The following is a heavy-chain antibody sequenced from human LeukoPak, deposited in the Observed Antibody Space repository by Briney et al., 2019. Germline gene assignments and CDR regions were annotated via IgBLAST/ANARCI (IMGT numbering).Heavy chain of an antibody. CDR1: GFTFSTYS. V-gene: IGHV3-21*01. J-gene: IGHJ4*02. CDR2: ISISSNYI. Sequence: GESLRLSCAASGFTFSTYSMNWVRQAPGKGLEWASSISISSNYIYYADSVEGRFTISRDNAKNSLYLQMNSLRAEDTAVYYCARWNGGNSVGYFDCWGQGTLITVSS. D-gene: IGHD4-23*01. CDR3: ARWNGGNSVGYFDC.